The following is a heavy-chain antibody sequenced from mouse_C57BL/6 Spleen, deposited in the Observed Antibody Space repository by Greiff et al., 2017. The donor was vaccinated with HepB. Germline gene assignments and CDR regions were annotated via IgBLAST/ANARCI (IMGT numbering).Heavy chain of an antibody. CDR1: GFNIKDDY. CDR3: TRCYLSPY. V-gene: IGHV14-4*01. CDR2: IDPENGDT. Sequence: VQLKQSGAELVRPGASVKLSCTASGFNIKDDYMHWVKQRPEQGLEWIGWIDPENGDTEYASKFQGKATITADTSSNTAYLQLSSLTSEDTAVYYCTRCYLSPYWGQGTLITVSA. J-gene: IGHJ3*01.